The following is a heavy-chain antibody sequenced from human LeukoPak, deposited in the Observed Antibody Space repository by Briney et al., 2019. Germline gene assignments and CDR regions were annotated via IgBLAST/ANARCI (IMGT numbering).Heavy chain of an antibody. CDR1: GFTFSNYA. D-gene: IGHD3-10*01. Sequence: QTGGSLRLSCAASGFTFSNYAMSWVRQAPGKGLGWVSGISGSGDYTYYADSLKGRFTISRDNSKNTLYLQMNSLRAEDTALYYCAKDLTYYYGLGSSTNAFDIWGQGTMVTVSS. J-gene: IGHJ3*02. CDR3: AKDLTYYYGLGSSTNAFDI. CDR2: ISGSGDYT. V-gene: IGHV3-23*01.